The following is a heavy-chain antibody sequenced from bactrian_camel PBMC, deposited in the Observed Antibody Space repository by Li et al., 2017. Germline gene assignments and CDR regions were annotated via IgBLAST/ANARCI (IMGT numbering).Heavy chain of an antibody. J-gene: IGHJ4*01. D-gene: IGHD2*01. V-gene: IGHV3S53*01. CDR2: FDTAAKI. CDR3: AVRYDYTGTCGVFYGPLFTYSD. CDR1: GSYHDTC. Sequence: HVQLVESGGGSVQAGGSLKLSCVASGSYHDTCMGWFRQAPGKKREAVATFDTAAKITYADAVKGRLTVTKDNHNVLSLQMNSLKPEDTAMYYCAVRYDYTGTCGVFYGPLFTYSDWGQGTQVTVS.